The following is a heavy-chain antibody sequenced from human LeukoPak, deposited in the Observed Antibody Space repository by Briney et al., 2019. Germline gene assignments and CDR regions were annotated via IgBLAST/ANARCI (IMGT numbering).Heavy chain of an antibody. Sequence: GGSLRLSCAASGFTFDDYAMHWVRQAPGKGLEWVSGISWNSGSIGYADFVKGRFTISRDNAKNSLYLQMNSLRAEDTALYYCAISRAGSGSYFHPIDYWGQGTLVTVSS. V-gene: IGHV3-9*01. J-gene: IGHJ4*02. CDR1: GFTFDDYA. CDR2: ISWNSGSI. D-gene: IGHD1-26*01. CDR3: AISRAGSGSYFHPIDY.